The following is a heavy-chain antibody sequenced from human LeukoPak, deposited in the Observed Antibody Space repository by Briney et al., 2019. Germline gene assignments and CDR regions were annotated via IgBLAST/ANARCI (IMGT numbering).Heavy chain of an antibody. D-gene: IGHD2-2*01. V-gene: IGHV1-18*01. CDR2: ISTYNGNT. CDR1: GYTFSSYG. Sequence: GASVKVSCKASGYTFSSYGITWVRQAPGQGLEWMGWISTYNGNTNYAQKLQGRVTITRNTSISTVYMELSSLRSEDTAVYYCASSYSFVVPAAGAGGYWGQGTLVTVSS. J-gene: IGHJ4*02. CDR3: ASSYSFVVPAAGAGGY.